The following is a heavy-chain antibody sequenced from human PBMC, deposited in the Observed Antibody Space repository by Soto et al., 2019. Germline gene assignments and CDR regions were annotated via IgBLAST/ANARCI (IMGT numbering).Heavy chain of an antibody. CDR2: IYYSGST. CDR1: GGSISSGGYY. Sequence: QVQLQESGPGLVKPSQTLSLTCTVSGGSISSGGYYWSWIRQHPGKGLEWIGYIYYSGSTYYNPSLRGRVPISVETSKNKFSRKRGSVTAAERAVYYWAGGGRGVRGNGNDYWGQGTLVTVSS. CDR3: AGGGRGVRGNGNDY. V-gene: IGHV4-31*03. J-gene: IGHJ4*02. D-gene: IGHD3-10*01.